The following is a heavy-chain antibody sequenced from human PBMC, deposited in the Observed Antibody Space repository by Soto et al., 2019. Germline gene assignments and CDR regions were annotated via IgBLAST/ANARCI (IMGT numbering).Heavy chain of an antibody. Sequence: SETLSLTCIVSGGSVSSGSYYWNWIRQPPGKPLEWIGYIYYSGRTNYNPSLKSRVIISVDTSKNQFSLKLSSVTAADTAVYYCERAEYALDYWGQGTLVTVSS. CDR3: ERAEYALDY. CDR1: GGSVSSGSYY. D-gene: IGHD2-2*01. J-gene: IGHJ4*02. V-gene: IGHV4-61*01. CDR2: IYYSGRT.